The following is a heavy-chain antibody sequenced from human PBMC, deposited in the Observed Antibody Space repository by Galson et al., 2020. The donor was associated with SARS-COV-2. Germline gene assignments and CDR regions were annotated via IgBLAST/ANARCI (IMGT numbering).Heavy chain of an antibody. D-gene: IGHD1-7*01. CDR1: GFTFSSYA. V-gene: IGHV3-23*01. Sequence: GGSLRLSCAASGFTFSSYAMSWVRQAPGKGLEWVSVISGSGVIPNYADSVKGRFTISRDNSKNTLYLQMNSLRAEDTAVYYCAKEPQYSWNSYYFDYWGQGTLVTVSS. CDR2: ISGSGVIP. CDR3: AKEPQYSWNSYYFDY. J-gene: IGHJ4*02.